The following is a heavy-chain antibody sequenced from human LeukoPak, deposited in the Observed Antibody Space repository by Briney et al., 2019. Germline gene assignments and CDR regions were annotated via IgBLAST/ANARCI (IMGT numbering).Heavy chain of an antibody. CDR2: IYTSGST. D-gene: IGHD3-3*01. Sequence: SETLSLTCTVSGGSISSGSYYWSWIRQPAGKGLEWIGRIYTSGSTNYNPSVKSRVTISVDTSKNQFSLKLSSVTAADTAVYYCARSAITIFGVVIIPFDYWGQGTLVTVSS. J-gene: IGHJ4*02. CDR3: ARSAITIFGVVIIPFDY. CDR1: GGSISSGSYY. V-gene: IGHV4-61*02.